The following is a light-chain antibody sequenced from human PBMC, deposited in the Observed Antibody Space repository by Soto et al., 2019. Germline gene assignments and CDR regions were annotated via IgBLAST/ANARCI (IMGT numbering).Light chain of an antibody. V-gene: IGKV1-12*01. Sequence: DIQMTQSPSTLSASVGDRVTITCRASQSISSWLAWYQQKPGKAPKLLIYAASSLQSEVPSRFSGSGSGTDFTLTISSLQPEDFATYYCQQANTFPITFGQGTRLEI. CDR1: QSISSW. CDR2: AAS. CDR3: QQANTFPIT. J-gene: IGKJ5*01.